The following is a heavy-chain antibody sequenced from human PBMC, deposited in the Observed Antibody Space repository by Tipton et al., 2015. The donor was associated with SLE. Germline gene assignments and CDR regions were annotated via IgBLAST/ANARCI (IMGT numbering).Heavy chain of an antibody. CDR2: ISWNSGSI. CDR1: GFTFDDYA. D-gene: IGHD3-22*01. J-gene: IGHJ2*01. V-gene: IGHV3-9*01. CDR3: AKADSSGYSYWYFDL. Sequence: RSLRLSCAASGFTFDDYAMHWVRQAPGKGLEWVSGISWNSGSIGYADSVKGRFTISRDNAKNSLYLQMNSLRAEDTALYYCAKADSSGYSYWYFDLWGRGTLVTVSS.